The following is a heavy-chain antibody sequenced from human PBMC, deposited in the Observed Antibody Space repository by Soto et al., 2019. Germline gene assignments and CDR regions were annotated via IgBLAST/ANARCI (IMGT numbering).Heavy chain of an antibody. CDR2: ISSDSSTI. D-gene: IGHD2-15*01. J-gene: IGHJ4*02. CDR1: GFSFDNCG. CDR3: VQGRYPTMATPLDH. Sequence: EVQLVESGGGLVQPGRSLRLSCAASGFSFDNCGMHWVRQAPGKGLEWVAGISSDSSTIGYADSVKGRFIISRDDAKNSLYPQMDSLRGEDTALYYCVQGRYPTMATPLDHWGQGTQVIFSS. V-gene: IGHV3-9*01.